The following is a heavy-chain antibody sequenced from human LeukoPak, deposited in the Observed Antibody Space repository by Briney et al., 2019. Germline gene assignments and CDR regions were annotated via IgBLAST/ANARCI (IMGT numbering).Heavy chain of an antibody. D-gene: IGHD1-26*01. J-gene: IGHJ5*02. CDR1: GGSISSSSYY. V-gene: IGHV4-39*07. Sequence: SETLSLTCTVSGGSISSSSYYWGWIRQPPGKGLEWIGSIYYSGSTYYNPSLKSRVTISVDTSKNQFSLKLSSVTAADTAVYYCAGKYSGSCLNWFDPWGQGTLVTVSS. CDR2: IYYSGST. CDR3: AGKYSGSCLNWFDP.